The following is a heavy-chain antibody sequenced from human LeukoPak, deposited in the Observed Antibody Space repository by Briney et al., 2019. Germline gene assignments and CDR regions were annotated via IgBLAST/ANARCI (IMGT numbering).Heavy chain of an antibody. CDR1: GFTVSSRY. D-gene: IGHD2-21*02. J-gene: IGHJ4*02. Sequence: PGGSLRLSCAASGFTVSSRYMSWVRQALGKGLEWVSVIHGDGSTYYADSVKGRFTISRDNSKNTLYLQMNSLRAEDTAVYYCARGESSDCTCIDYWGQGTLVSVSS. CDR2: IHGDGST. CDR3: ARGESSDCTCIDY. V-gene: IGHV3-53*01.